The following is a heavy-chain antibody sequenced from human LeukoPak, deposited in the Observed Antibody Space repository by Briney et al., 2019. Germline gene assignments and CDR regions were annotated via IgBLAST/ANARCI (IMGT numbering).Heavy chain of an antibody. V-gene: IGHV4-4*07. Sequence: SETLSLTCTVSGGSIKDSDWSWIRQPAGKGLEWIGRIYTSGRTNYNPSLKSRVTMSLDTSKNQFSLKLTSVTAADTAVYYCAREFYGGQPACWGQGTLVTVSS. CDR2: IYTSGRT. D-gene: IGHD4-23*01. J-gene: IGHJ4*02. CDR1: GGSIKDSD. CDR3: AREFYGGQPAC.